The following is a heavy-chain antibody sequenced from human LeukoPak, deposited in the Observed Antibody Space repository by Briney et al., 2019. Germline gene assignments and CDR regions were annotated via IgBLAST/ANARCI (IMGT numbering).Heavy chain of an antibody. CDR2: IKSRTDGGAT. CDR1: GGTFHFAW. V-gene: IGHV3-15*01. D-gene: IGHD5-24*01. Sequence: PGGSLRLSCEASGGTFHFAWMNWVRQAPGKGLEWVGRIKSRTDGGATDHAAPVKGRFTILRDDSKNTLYLQMNSLKTEDTAVYYCTTVGGDGYSLDYWGQGTLVTVSS. CDR3: TTVGGDGYSLDY. J-gene: IGHJ4*02.